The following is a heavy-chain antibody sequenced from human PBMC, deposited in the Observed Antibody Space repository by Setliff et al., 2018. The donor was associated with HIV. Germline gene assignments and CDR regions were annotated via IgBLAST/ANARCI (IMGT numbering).Heavy chain of an antibody. Sequence: GSLRLSCAASGFTLSNYWMTWVRQAPGKGLEWVSGISWNSGSTYYADSVKGQFTISRDNSKNTLYLQMNSLRAEDTAVYYCVKGYCDTATCLPFDSWGQGTLVTVSS. CDR2: ISWNSGST. D-gene: IGHD3-16*02. V-gene: IGHV3-23*01. CDR1: GFTLSNYW. CDR3: VKGYCDTATCLPFDS. J-gene: IGHJ4*02.